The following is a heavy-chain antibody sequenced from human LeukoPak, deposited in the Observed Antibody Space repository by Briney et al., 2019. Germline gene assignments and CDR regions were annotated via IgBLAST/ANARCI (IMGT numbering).Heavy chain of an antibody. Sequence: GGSLRLSCAASGFTASNNYMSWVRQAPGKGLEWVSVIYSGGSTNYADSVKGRFTISRDNSKNTMYLQMNSLRVEDTAVYYCARVVRPSSYFDYWGQGTLVTVSS. CDR2: IYSGGST. V-gene: IGHV3-53*01. CDR1: GFTASNNY. J-gene: IGHJ4*02. CDR3: ARVVRPSSYFDY. D-gene: IGHD6-6*01.